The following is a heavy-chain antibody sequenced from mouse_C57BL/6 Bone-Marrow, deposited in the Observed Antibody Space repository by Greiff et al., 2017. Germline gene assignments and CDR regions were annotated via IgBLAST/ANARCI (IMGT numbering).Heavy chain of an antibody. CDR1: GFNIKDYY. J-gene: IGHJ1*03. CDR3: TSYYGGSPYWYFGV. V-gene: IGHV14-1*01. CDR2: IDPEDGDT. D-gene: IGHD1-1*01. Sequence: VQLQQSGAELVRPGASVKLSCTASGFNIKDYYMHWVKQRPEQGLEWIGRIDPEDGDTEYAPKFQGKATMTADTSSNTAYLQLSSLTSEDTAVYYCTSYYGGSPYWYFGVWGTGAPVTGSS.